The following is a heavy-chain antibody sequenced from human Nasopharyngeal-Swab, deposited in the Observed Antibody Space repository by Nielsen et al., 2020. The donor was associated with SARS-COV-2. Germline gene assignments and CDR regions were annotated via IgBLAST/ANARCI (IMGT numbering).Heavy chain of an antibody. Sequence: VRQAPGKGLEWVSAISGSGDSTYYADSVKGRFTISRDNSKNTLYLQMNSLRAEDTAVYYCAKDRNDYIWGSYRLTFDYWGQGTLVTVSS. J-gene: IGHJ4*02. CDR2: ISGSGDST. D-gene: IGHD3-16*02. V-gene: IGHV3-23*01. CDR3: AKDRNDYIWGSYRLTFDY.